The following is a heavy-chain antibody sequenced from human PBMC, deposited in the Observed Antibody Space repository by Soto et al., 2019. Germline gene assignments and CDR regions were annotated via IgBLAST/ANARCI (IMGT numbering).Heavy chain of an antibody. V-gene: IGHV1-69*01. CDR2: IIPIFGTA. CDR1: GGTFSSYA. Sequence: QVQLVQSGAEVKKPGSSVKVSCKASGGTFSSYAISWVRQAPGQGLEWMGGIIPIFGTATYAQKFQGRVTITADESTRTAYMELSSLRSEDTAVYYCARGLYYYDSSGYYFDYWGQGTLVTVSS. D-gene: IGHD3-22*01. CDR3: ARGLYYYDSSGYYFDY. J-gene: IGHJ4*02.